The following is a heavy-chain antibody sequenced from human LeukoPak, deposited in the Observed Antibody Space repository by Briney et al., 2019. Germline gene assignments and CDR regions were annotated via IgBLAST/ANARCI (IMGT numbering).Heavy chain of an antibody. CDR2: IYYSGST. Sequence: PSETLSLTCTVSGGSISSSSYYWGWIRQPPGKGLEWIGSIYYSGSTYYNPSLKSRVTISVDTSKNQFSLNLSSVTAADTAVYYCARLYYDSSGYHQICYFDYWGQGTLVTVSS. J-gene: IGHJ4*02. CDR3: ARLYYDSSGYHQICYFDY. D-gene: IGHD3-22*01. V-gene: IGHV4-39*01. CDR1: GGSISSSSYY.